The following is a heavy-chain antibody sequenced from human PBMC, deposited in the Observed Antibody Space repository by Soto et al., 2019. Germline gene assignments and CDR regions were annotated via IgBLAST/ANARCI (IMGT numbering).Heavy chain of an antibody. CDR3: TWSTSQAYGMDV. CDR1: GFTFGDYA. J-gene: IGHJ6*02. D-gene: IGHD3-3*01. Sequence: LRLSCTASGFTFGDYAMSWVRQAPGKGLEWVGFIRSKAYGGTTEYAASVKGRFTISRDDSKSIAYLQMNSLKTEDTAVYYCTWSTSQAYGMDVWGQGTTVTVSS. CDR2: IRSKAYGGTT. V-gene: IGHV3-49*04.